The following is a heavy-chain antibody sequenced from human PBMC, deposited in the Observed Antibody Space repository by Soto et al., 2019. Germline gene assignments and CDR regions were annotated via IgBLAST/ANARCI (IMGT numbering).Heavy chain of an antibody. J-gene: IGHJ4*02. CDR1: GFTFSSYG. Sequence: PGGSLRVSCAASGFTFSSYGMHWVRQAPGKGLEWVAVISYDGSNKYYADSVKGRFTISRDNSKNTLYLQMNSLRAEDAAVYYCAKVLDWNYFDYWGQGTLVTVSS. CDR2: ISYDGSNK. D-gene: IGHD3-9*01. V-gene: IGHV3-30*18. CDR3: AKVLDWNYFDY.